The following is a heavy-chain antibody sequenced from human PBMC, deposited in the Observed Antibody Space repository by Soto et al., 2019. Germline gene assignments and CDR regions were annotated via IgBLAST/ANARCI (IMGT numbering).Heavy chain of an antibody. Sequence: SQTLSLTCTVSGGSISSYYWSWIRQPPGKGLEWIGYIYYSGSTNYNPSLKSRVTISVDTSKNQFSLKLSSVTAADTAVYYCARHVDSYGYGYYYYGMDVWGQGTTVTVSS. CDR1: GGSISSYY. J-gene: IGHJ6*02. CDR2: IYYSGST. D-gene: IGHD5-18*01. CDR3: ARHVDSYGYGYYYYGMDV. V-gene: IGHV4-59*08.